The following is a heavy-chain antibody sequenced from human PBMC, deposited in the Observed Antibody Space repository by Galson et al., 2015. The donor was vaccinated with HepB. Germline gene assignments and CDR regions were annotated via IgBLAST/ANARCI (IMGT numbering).Heavy chain of an antibody. CDR1: GYTFSTYS. V-gene: IGHV1-2*02. CDR2: INPNSGGT. D-gene: IGHD2-8*01. Sequence: SVKVSCKASGYTFSTYSIAWVRQAPGQGLEWMGWINPNSGGTNYAQKFQGRVTMTRDTSISTAYMELSRLRSDDTAVYYCAREVLMVYAIPRSPDFDYWGQGTLVTVSS. J-gene: IGHJ4*02. CDR3: AREVLMVYAIPRSPDFDY.